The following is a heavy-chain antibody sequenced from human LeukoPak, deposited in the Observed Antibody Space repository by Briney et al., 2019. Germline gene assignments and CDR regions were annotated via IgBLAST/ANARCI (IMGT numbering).Heavy chain of an antibody. J-gene: IGHJ4*02. CDR2: IKSQTDGGTT. CDR1: GFTFTNAC. V-gene: IGHV3-15*01. D-gene: IGHD5-18*01. CDR3: TTGTWIQLWLADY. Sequence: GGSLRLSCKGSGFTFTNACTSWVRLAPGKGLEWVGHIKSQTDGGTTDYAAPVKGRFTISRDDSKNTLSLQLNSLKTEDTAVYYCTTGTWIQLWLADYWGQGTLVTVSS.